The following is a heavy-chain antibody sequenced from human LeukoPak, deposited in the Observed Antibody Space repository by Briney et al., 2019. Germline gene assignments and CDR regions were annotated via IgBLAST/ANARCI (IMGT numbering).Heavy chain of an antibody. CDR2: INHNGNVN. Sequence: GGSLRLSCAASGFTFSSSAMSWVRQAPGKGLEWVASINHNGNVNYYVDSVKGRFTISRDNAKNSLYLQMSNLRAEDTAVYFCARGGGLDVWGQGATVTVSS. J-gene: IGHJ6*02. CDR3: ARGGGLDV. CDR1: GFTFSSSA. V-gene: IGHV3-7*03. D-gene: IGHD3-16*01.